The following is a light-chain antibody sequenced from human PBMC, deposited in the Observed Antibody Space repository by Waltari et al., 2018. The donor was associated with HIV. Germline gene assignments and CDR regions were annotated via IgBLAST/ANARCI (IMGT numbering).Light chain of an antibody. J-gene: IGLJ1*01. V-gene: IGLV2-14*01. CDR2: DVS. CDR1: SSYVGGSKY. Sequence: QSALTQPASVPGSPGQSTTISCTGTSSYVGGSKYHSWYQQHPGKAPKLMIYDVSNRPLGVSTRFSGSKSGNTASLTISGLRAEDEADYFCSSYTSSRTPYYVLGTGTEVTVL. CDR3: SSYTSSRTPYYV.